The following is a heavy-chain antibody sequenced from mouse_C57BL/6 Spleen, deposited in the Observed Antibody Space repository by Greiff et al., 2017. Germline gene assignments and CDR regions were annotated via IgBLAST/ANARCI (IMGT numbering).Heavy chain of an antibody. CDR3: ARSVYYGSSYWYFDV. Sequence: QVQLKQSGPELVKPGASVKISCKASGYAFSSSWMNWVKQRPGKGLEWIGRIYPGDGDTNYNGKFKGKATLTADKSSSTAYMQLSSLTSEDSAVYFCARSVYYGSSYWYFDVWGTGTTVTVSS. CDR2: IYPGDGDT. J-gene: IGHJ1*03. CDR1: GYAFSSSW. V-gene: IGHV1-82*01. D-gene: IGHD1-1*01.